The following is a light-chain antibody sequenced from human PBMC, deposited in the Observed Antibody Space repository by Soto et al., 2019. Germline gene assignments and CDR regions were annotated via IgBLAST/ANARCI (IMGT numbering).Light chain of an antibody. Sequence: PGERVTLSCRASQSVSSSYLTWYQQKPGQAPRLLIYGASPRATSIPARFSGSGSGTDFTLTISSLQPEDFAVYYCQQDYNLPPWTFGQGTKVEIK. J-gene: IGKJ1*01. V-gene: IGKV3D-7*01. CDR1: QSVSSSY. CDR2: GAS. CDR3: QQDYNLPPWT.